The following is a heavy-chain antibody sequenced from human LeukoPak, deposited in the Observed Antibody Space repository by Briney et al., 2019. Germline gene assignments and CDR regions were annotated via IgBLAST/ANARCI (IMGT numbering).Heavy chain of an antibody. D-gene: IGHD2-15*01. V-gene: IGHV1-69*01. CDR2: IIPLFGTA. CDR3: ARGRHGYCGGGRCYICQF. CDR1: GGTFSTYA. J-gene: IGHJ4*02. Sequence: ASVKVSCKASGGTFSTYAISWVRQAPGQGLEWMGGIIPLFGTANYAQKFQGRVTITADESTSTAYMELGSLRSDDTALYYCARGRHGYCGGGRCYICQFWGQGTLVTVSS.